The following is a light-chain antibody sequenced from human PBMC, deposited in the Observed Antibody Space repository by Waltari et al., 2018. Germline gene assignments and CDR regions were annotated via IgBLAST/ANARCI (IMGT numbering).Light chain of an antibody. CDR2: QYT. J-gene: IGLJ2*01. Sequence: SYDLTQTPSVSVSPGQTARITCSGDALSKKYAYWFPQKSGQAPLLVIYQYTKRPAGIAERCAGSSSGTMATLTISGARVEDEADYYCYSTEDAGHHRVFGGGTKVTVL. CDR3: YSTEDAGHHRV. CDR1: ALSKKY. V-gene: IGLV3-10*01.